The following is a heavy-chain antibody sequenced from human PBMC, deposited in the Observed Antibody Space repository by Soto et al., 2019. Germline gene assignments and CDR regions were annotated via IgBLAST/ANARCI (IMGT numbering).Heavy chain of an antibody. V-gene: IGHV3-30*18. Sequence: GGSLRLSCAASGFTVSSYGMHWVRQAPGKGLEWVAVISYDGSNKYYADSVKGRFTISRDNSKNTLYLQMNSLRAEDTAVYYCAKVPTRPWDYYDSSGYYYGIDYWGQGTLVTVSS. J-gene: IGHJ4*02. D-gene: IGHD3-22*01. CDR3: AKVPTRPWDYYDSSGYYYGIDY. CDR1: GFTVSSYG. CDR2: ISYDGSNK.